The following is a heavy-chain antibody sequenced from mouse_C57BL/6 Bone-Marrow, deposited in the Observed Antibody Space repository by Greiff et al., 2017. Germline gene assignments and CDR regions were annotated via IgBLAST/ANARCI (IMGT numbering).Heavy chain of an antibody. CDR3: ARSKLRLRDYYAMDY. J-gene: IGHJ4*01. V-gene: IGHV1-85*01. CDR2: IYPRDGST. D-gene: IGHD3-2*02. Sequence: VQGVESGPELVKPGASMKLSCKASGYTFTSYDINWVKQRPGQGLEWIGWIYPRDGSTKYNEKFKGKATLTVDTSSSTAYMELHSLTSEDSAVYFCARSKLRLRDYYAMDYWGQGTSVTVSS. CDR1: GYTFTSYD.